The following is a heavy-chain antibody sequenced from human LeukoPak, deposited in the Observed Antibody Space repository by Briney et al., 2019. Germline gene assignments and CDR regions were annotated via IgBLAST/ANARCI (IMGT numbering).Heavy chain of an antibody. J-gene: IGHJ4*02. CDR2: ISGSGGST. D-gene: IGHD3-22*01. Sequence: GGSLRLSCAASGFTLSSYAMSWVRQAPGKGLEWVSAISGSGGSTYYADSVKGRFTISRDNSKNTLYLQMNSLRAEDTAVYYCAKYGDYYDSWNDYWGQGTLVTVSS. CDR1: GFTLSSYA. CDR3: AKYGDYYDSWNDY. V-gene: IGHV3-23*01.